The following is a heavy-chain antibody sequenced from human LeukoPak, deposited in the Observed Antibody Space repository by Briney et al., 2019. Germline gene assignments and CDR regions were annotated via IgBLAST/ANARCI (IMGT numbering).Heavy chain of an antibody. Sequence: SVXVSCKASGGTFSSYAISWVRQAPGQGLEWMGGIIPIFGTANYAQKFQGRVTITTDESTSTAYMELSSLRSEDTAVYYCARATPYYDFWSGHGGFDYWGQGTLVTVSS. V-gene: IGHV1-69*05. CDR1: GGTFSSYA. CDR3: ARATPYYDFWSGHGGFDY. J-gene: IGHJ4*02. CDR2: IIPIFGTA. D-gene: IGHD3-3*01.